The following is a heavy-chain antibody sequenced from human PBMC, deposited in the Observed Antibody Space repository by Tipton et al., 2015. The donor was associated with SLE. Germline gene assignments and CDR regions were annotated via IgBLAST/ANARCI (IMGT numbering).Heavy chain of an antibody. Sequence: TLSLTCTVSGGSISSYYWSWIRQPPGKGLEWIGSIYYSGSTYYNPSLKSRVTISVDTSKNQFSLKLSSVTAADTAVYYCYYYDSSGYANWFDPWGQGTLVTVSS. CDR3: YYYDSSGYANWFDP. CDR2: IYYSGST. J-gene: IGHJ5*02. V-gene: IGHV4-59*04. D-gene: IGHD3-22*01. CDR1: GGSISSYY.